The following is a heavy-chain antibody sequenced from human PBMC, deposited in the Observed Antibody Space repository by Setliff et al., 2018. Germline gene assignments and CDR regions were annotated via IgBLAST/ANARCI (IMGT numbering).Heavy chain of an antibody. CDR3: ARAADSYGPPRSYMDV. J-gene: IGHJ6*03. Sequence: SLRLSCAASGFTFSSYTMHWVRQAPGKGLEWVSSISSSSSYIYYADSVQGRFTISRDNAKNSLYLQMNSLRAEDTAVYYCARAADSYGPPRSYMDVWGKGTTVTVSS. CDR2: ISSSSSYI. CDR1: GFTFSSYT. D-gene: IGHD5-18*01. V-gene: IGHV3-21*01.